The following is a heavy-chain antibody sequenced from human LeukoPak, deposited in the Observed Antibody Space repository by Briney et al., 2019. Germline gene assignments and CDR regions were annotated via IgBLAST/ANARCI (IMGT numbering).Heavy chain of an antibody. Sequence: GASVKVSCKASGGTFSSYAISWVRQAPGQGLEWMGGIIPIFGTANYAQKFQGRVTITADESTSTAYMELSSLRSEDTAVYYCARVGTVTTRWYFDLWGRGTLVTVSS. CDR3: ARVGTVTTRWYFDL. D-gene: IGHD4-11*01. J-gene: IGHJ2*01. CDR1: GGTFSSYA. V-gene: IGHV1-69*13. CDR2: IIPIFGTA.